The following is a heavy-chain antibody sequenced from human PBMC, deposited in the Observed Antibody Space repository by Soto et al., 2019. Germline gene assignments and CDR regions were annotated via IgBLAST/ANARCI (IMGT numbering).Heavy chain of an antibody. J-gene: IGHJ4*02. V-gene: IGHV3-21*01. Sequence: GGSLRLSCAASGFTFSSYSMNWVRQAPGKGLEWVSSISSGSGYIYYADSVKGRFTISRENSQNSLYLQMNSLRAEDTAVYYCARLKAPPATGWGQGTLVTVSS. CDR2: ISSGSGYI. CDR1: GFTFSSYS. D-gene: IGHD1-26*01. CDR3: ARLKAPPATG.